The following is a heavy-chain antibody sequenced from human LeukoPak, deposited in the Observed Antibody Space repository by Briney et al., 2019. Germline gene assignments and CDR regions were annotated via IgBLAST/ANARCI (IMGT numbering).Heavy chain of an antibody. CDR1: GGTFSSYA. Sequence: ASVKVSCKASGGTFSSYAISWVRQATGQGLEWMGWMNPNSGNTGYAQKFQGRVTMTRNTSISTAYMELSSLRSEDTAVYYCARAGSPNYYGSGSYSYYYYYMDVWGKGTTVTISS. CDR2: MNPNSGNT. D-gene: IGHD3-10*01. J-gene: IGHJ6*03. CDR3: ARAGSPNYYGSGSYSYYYYYMDV. V-gene: IGHV1-8*02.